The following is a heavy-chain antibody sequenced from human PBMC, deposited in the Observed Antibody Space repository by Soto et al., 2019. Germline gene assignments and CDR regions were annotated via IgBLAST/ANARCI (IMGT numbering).Heavy chain of an antibody. CDR3: AVGLPYSSSSNVDYYYYGMDV. V-gene: IGHV5-51*01. D-gene: IGHD6-13*01. J-gene: IGHJ6*02. Sequence: EVQLVQSGAEVEKPGESLKISCKGSGYSFTSYWIGWVRQMPGKGLEWMGIIYPGDSDTRYSPSFQGQVTISADKSISTAYLQWSSLKASDTAMYYCAVGLPYSSSSNVDYYYYGMDVWGQGTTVTVSS. CDR1: GYSFTSYW. CDR2: IYPGDSDT.